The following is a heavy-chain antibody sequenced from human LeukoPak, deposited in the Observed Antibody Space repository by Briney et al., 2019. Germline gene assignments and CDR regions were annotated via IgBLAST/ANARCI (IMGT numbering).Heavy chain of an antibody. D-gene: IGHD2-2*01. J-gene: IGHJ6*03. CDR3: ARLYTPDLLDCSSTSCYALGPLWYMDV. V-gene: IGHV5-51*01. Sequence: GESLKISWKGSGYSFTSYWIGWVRQMPGKGLEWMGIIYPGDSDTRSSPSFQGQVTISADKSISTAYLQWSSLKASDTAMYYCARLYTPDLLDCSSTSCYALGPLWYMDVWGKGTTVTISS. CDR1: GYSFTSYW. CDR2: IYPGDSDT.